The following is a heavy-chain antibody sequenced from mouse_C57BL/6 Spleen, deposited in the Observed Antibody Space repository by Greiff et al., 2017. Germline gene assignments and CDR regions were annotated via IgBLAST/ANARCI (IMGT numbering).Heavy chain of an antibody. CDR2: IYPGDGDT. CDR1: GYAFSSSW. V-gene: IGHV1-82*01. Sequence: VQGVESGPELVKPGASVKISCKASGYAFSSSWMNWVKQRPGKGLEWIGRIYPGDGDTNYNGKFKGKATLTADKSSSTAYMQLSSLTSEDSAVYCCARGKGSNFAMDYWGQGTAVTVSS. J-gene: IGHJ4*01. CDR3: ARGKGSNFAMDY.